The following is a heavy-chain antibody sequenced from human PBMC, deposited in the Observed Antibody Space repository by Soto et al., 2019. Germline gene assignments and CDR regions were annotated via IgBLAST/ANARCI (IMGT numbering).Heavy chain of an antibody. J-gene: IGHJ6*03. CDR2: MNPNSGNT. CDR1: GYTFTSYD. CDR3: AKDHRSSEGYYYYYMDV. Sequence: GASVKVSCKASGYTFTSYDINWVRQATGQGLEWMGWMNPNSGNTGYAQKFQGRVTMTRNTSISTAYMELNSLRAEDTAVYYCAKDHRSSEGYYYYYMDVWGKGTTVTVSS. V-gene: IGHV1-8*01.